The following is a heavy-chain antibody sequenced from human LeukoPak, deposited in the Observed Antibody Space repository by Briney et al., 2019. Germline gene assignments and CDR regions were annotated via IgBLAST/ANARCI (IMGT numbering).Heavy chain of an antibody. V-gene: IGHV4-59*01. CDR3: ARLVREVNCYYYIYMDV. Sequence: SETLSLTCTVSGGSISNDYWSWIRQPPGKGLEWIGYIFYIGTPNYNPSLKSRVTMSLDTSKNHFSLTLSSVTAADTAVYYCARLVREVNCYYYIYMDVWGKGTTVTVSS. CDR1: GGSISNDY. J-gene: IGHJ6*03. CDR2: IFYIGTP. D-gene: IGHD3-10*01.